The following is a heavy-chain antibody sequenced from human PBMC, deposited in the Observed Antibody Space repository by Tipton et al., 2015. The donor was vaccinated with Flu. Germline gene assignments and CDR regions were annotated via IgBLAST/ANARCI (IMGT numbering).Heavy chain of an antibody. V-gene: IGHV3-7*01. J-gene: IGHJ4*02. CDR1: GFTFSTYW. CDR3: ARTRGGYCTSSSCYADYFDY. Sequence: GSLRLSCAASGFTFSTYWMGWVRQAPGKGPEWVANINQGGSEKYYVDSVKGRFTISRDNAKNSLHLQMNSLRAEDTAVYYCARTRGGYCTSSSCYADYFDYWGQGTLVTVSS. CDR2: INQGGSEK. D-gene: IGHD2-2*01.